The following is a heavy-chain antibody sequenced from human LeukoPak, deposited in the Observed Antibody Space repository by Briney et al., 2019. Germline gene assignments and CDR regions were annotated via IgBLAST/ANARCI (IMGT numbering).Heavy chain of an antibody. CDR3: AKEPAFDT. CDR1: GFTFSSYG. J-gene: IGHJ3*02. Sequence: GGSLRLSCAASGFTFSSYGMHWVRQAPGKGLEWVAVIWYDGSNKYYADSVKGRFTISRDNSKNTLYLQMNSLRVEDTAMYYCAKEPAFDTWGQGTMVTVS. CDR2: IWYDGSNK. V-gene: IGHV3-30*02.